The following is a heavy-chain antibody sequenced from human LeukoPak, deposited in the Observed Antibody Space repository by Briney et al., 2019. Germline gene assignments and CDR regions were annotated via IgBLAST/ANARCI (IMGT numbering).Heavy chain of an antibody. Sequence: SETLSLTCAVYGGSFSGYYWIWIRQPPGKGLEWIGEINHSGSTNYNPSLKSRVTISVDTSKNQFSLKLSSVTAADTAVYYCARVPSYDSSGYYVHNQSYWGQGTLVTVSS. J-gene: IGHJ4*02. CDR2: INHSGST. D-gene: IGHD3-22*01. V-gene: IGHV4-34*01. CDR1: GGSFSGYY. CDR3: ARVPSYDSSGYYVHNQSY.